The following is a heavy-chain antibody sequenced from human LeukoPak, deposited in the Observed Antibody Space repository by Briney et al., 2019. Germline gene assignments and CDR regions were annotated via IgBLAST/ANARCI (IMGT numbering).Heavy chain of an antibody. CDR3: TTVGTMLRGFDS. J-gene: IGHJ4*02. V-gene: IGHV3-15*01. D-gene: IGHD3-10*01. CDR1: GFTFSSYA. CDR2: TKTKTDGGTT. Sequence: PGRSLRLSCAASGFTFSSYAMHWVRQAPGEGLEWVGRTKTKTDGGTTDYAAPVKGRFTISRDDSKNTMYLQMNSLKTEDTAVYYCTTVGTMLRGFDSWGQGTLVTVSS.